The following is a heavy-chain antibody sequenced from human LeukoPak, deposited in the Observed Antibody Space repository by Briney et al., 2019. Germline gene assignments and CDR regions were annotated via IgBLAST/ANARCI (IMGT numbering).Heavy chain of an antibody. J-gene: IGHJ4*02. CDR2: LSPYSGNA. V-gene: IGHV1-18*01. Sequence: ASVKVSCKASGYTFSSYGISWVRQAPGQGLEWMGWLSPYSGNAKYAQKLQGRITMTRDTSTSTGYMELRSLTSDDTVVYYCARDEFGTSSSVHWGQGTLVSVSS. CDR3: ARDEFGTSSSVH. D-gene: IGHD6-6*01. CDR1: GYTFSSYG.